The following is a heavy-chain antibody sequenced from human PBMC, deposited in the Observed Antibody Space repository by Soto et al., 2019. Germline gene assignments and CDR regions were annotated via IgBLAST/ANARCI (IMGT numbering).Heavy chain of an antibody. CDR3: AKAILYYDILTGYFDY. V-gene: IGHV3-23*01. Sequence: GRSLRLSCAASGFTFSRYAMNWVRQAPGKGLEWVSAFSGSGGSTYYADSVKGRFTISRDNSRNTLYLQMNRLRGQVTAVYYCAKAILYYDILTGYFDYWGQGTLVAVSS. CDR2: FSGSGGST. J-gene: IGHJ4*02. D-gene: IGHD3-9*01. CDR1: GFTFSRYA.